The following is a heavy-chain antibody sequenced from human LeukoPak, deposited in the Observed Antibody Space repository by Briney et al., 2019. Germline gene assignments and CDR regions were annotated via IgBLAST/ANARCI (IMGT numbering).Heavy chain of an antibody. J-gene: IGHJ3*02. D-gene: IGHD3-10*01. V-gene: IGHV4-59*01. CDR1: GGSTSSYY. Sequence: PSETLSLTCTVSGGSTSSYYWNWIRQLPGKGLEWIGNLYYSGSTNYNPYLKSRVTISIDTSKNQFSLKVNSAIAADTAVYYCARDSMCSSVGSSGFDIWGQGRMVTVSS. CDR3: ARDSMCSSVGSSGFDI. CDR2: LYYSGST.